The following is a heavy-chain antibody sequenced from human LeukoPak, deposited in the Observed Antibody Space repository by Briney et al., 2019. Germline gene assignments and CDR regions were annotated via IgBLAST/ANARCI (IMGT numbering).Heavy chain of an antibody. Sequence: KPSETLSLTCTVSGDSISSSYWSWIRQPPGKGLEWIGYIYYSGSPNYNPSLKSRVTISLDTSKNQFSLKLSSVTVADTAVYYCARDPSAYRAFDYWGQGTLVTVSS. CDR3: ARDPSAYRAFDY. CDR1: GDSISSSY. D-gene: IGHD5-12*01. V-gene: IGHV4-59*01. J-gene: IGHJ4*02. CDR2: IYYSGSP.